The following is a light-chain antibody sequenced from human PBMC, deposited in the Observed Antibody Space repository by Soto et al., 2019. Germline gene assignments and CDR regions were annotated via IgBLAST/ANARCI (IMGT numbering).Light chain of an antibody. Sequence: NFMLTQSHSVSESPGKTVTSSCTRSSGFIANNYVQWYQQRPDSAPRTVIYENDQRPSGVPDRFSGSIDISSNSASLIISGLKTEDEGDYYCQSYDSTSQVFGGGTKLTVL. CDR1: SGFIANNY. V-gene: IGLV6-57*03. CDR2: END. J-gene: IGLJ3*02. CDR3: QSYDSTSQV.